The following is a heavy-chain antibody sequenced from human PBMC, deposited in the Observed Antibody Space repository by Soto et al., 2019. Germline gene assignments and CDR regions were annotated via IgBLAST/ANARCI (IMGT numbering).Heavy chain of an antibody. J-gene: IGHJ4*02. CDR1: GFTISSYA. CDR3: ASVDFGAHIPHFAY. CDR2: ITGSGGTT. Sequence: EVHLVESGGGLVQPGGSLRLSCAASGFTISSYAMSWVRQAPGKGLEWVSAITGSGGTTYYADSVKGRFTISRDNSKNTLYLQMDSLRAEDTAVYFCASVDFGAHIPHFAYWGQGTLVTVSS. V-gene: IGHV3-23*04. D-gene: IGHD4-17*01.